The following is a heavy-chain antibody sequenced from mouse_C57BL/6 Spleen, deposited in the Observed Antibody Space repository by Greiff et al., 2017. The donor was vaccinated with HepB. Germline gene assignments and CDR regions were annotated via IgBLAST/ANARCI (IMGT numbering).Heavy chain of an antibody. J-gene: IGHJ4*01. CDR3: ARCAQLGEGSMDY. V-gene: IGHV1-82*01. Sequence: QVQLKQSGPELVKPGASVKISCKASGYAFSSSWMNWVKQRPGKGLEWIGRIYPGDGDTNYNGKFKGKATLTADKSSSTAYMQLSSLTSEDSAVYFCARCAQLGEGSMDYWGQGTSVTVSS. CDR1: GYAFSSSW. D-gene: IGHD4-1*02. CDR2: IYPGDGDT.